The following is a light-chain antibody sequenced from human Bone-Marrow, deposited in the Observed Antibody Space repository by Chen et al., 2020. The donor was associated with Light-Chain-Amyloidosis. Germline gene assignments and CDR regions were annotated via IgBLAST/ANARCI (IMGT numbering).Light chain of an antibody. CDR3: SSYTRSSTWL. Sequence: QSALTQPASVSGSPGQSITISCTGTSSDVGGYNYVSWYQQHPGTAPNLVIFDVSYRPSGISPRFSGSKSGNTASLTISGLQAEDEADYYCSSYTRSSTWLFGGGTRLTVL. CDR1: SSDVGGYNY. CDR2: DVS. J-gene: IGLJ3*02. V-gene: IGLV2-14*03.